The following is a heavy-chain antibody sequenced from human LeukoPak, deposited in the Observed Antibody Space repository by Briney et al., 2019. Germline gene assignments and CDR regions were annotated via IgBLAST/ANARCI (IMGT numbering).Heavy chain of an antibody. CDR3: AIMHGYYDGSGYWVQ. J-gene: IGHJ1*01. CDR2: ITPNADRT. D-gene: IGHD3-22*01. V-gene: IGHV3-23*01. CDR1: GFTFCSYG. Sequence: QPGGSLRLSCAASGFTFCSYGMSWVRQAPGKGLEWVSFITPNADRTSYADSVEGRFTISRDNPRNTLYMQMNSLRDEDTAIYYCAIMHGYYDGSGYWVQWGQGTLVTVSS.